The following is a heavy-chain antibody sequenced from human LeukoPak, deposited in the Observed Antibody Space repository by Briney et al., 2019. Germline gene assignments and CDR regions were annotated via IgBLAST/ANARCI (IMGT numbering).Heavy chain of an antibody. V-gene: IGHV1-69-2*01. CDR2: VDPEDGET. Sequence: GASVKLSCKVSGYTFTDYYMHWVQQSPGKAPEWMGLVDPEDGETIYAEKFQGRVTITADTSTATAYMELSSLRSEDTAVYYCATATQAHCSSTSGDDYWGQGTLVTVSS. J-gene: IGHJ4*02. D-gene: IGHD2-2*01. CDR3: ATATQAHCSSTSGDDY. CDR1: GYTFTDYY.